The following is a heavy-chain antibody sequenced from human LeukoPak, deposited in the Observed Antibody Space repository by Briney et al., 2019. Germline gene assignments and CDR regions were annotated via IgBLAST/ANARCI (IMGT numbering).Heavy chain of an antibody. J-gene: IGHJ4*02. CDR3: ARTPPVVGATGGGDY. CDR1: GGSFSGYY. D-gene: IGHD1-26*01. V-gene: IGHV4-34*01. Sequence: SETLSLTCAVYGGSFSGYYWSWIRQPPGKGLEWIGEINHSGSTNYNPSLKSRVTISVDTSKNQFSLKLSSVTAADTAVYYCARTPPVVGATGGGDYWGQGTLVTVSS. CDR2: INHSGST.